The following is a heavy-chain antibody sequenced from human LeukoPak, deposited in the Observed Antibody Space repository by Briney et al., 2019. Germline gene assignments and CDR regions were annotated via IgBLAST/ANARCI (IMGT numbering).Heavy chain of an antibody. V-gene: IGHV1-8*01. CDR3: ARASLGWLRKHYYFDY. Sequence: GASVKVSCKASGYTFTSYDINWVRQATGQGLEWMGWMNPNSGNTGYAQKFQGRVTITRKTSINTAYMELSSLRSEDTAVYYCARASLGWLRKHYYFDYWGQGTLVTVSS. CDR1: GYTFTSYD. CDR2: MNPNSGNT. J-gene: IGHJ4*02. D-gene: IGHD5-12*01.